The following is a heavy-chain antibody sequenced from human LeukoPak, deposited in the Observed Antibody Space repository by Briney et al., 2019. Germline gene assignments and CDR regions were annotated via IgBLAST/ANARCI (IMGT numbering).Heavy chain of an antibody. D-gene: IGHD1-1*01. CDR2: INQDGSAE. CDR3: ARDTSRNDLDY. CDR1: GFTFSSYW. Sequence: GGSLRLSCAASGFTFSSYWMSWVRQAPGKGLEWVANINQDGSAEYYVDSVKGRFTISRDNAKNSLYLQMSSLRAEDTAVYYCARDTSRNDLDYWGQGTLVTVSS. V-gene: IGHV3-7*04. J-gene: IGHJ4*02.